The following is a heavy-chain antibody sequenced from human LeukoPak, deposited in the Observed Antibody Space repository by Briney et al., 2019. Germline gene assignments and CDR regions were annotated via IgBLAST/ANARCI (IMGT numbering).Heavy chain of an antibody. D-gene: IGHD1-26*01. CDR3: AKDFSQEGSLSVDY. CDR2: TSSGYST. J-gene: IGHJ4*02. Sequence: GGSLRLSCAASGFTLSTFAMTWVRQAPGSGLEWVSATSSGYSTYYAAYVRDRFIISRDNSKDTLYLQMNSLRAEDTAVYYCAKDFSQEGSLSVDYWGQGTLVTVSS. V-gene: IGHV3-23*01. CDR1: GFTLSTFA.